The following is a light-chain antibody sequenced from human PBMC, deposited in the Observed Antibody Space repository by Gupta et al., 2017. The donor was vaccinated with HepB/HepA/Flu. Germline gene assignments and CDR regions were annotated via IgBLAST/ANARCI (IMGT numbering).Light chain of an antibody. V-gene: IGLV3-19*01. J-gene: IGLJ1*01. CDR1: SLRSYY. Sequence: SSELTQAPAVSVALGQTVRITCQGDSLRSYYASWYQQKPGQAPVRVIYGKNNRPSGIPDRFSGSSSGNTASLTITGAQAEDEADYYCNSRDSSGNHYVFGTGTKVTVL. CDR2: GKN. CDR3: NSRDSSGNHYV.